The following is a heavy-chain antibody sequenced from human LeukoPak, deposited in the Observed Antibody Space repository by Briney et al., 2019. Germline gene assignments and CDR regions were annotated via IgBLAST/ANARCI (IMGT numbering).Heavy chain of an antibody. Sequence: GESLKISCKGAAYKFSNYWIAWVRQRPGEDLEWMGIIYPDDSDTRYSPSFQDLVTISADKSISTAYLQWTSLKAPDTAIYYCARRDTTYFDYWGQGSLVTVSS. V-gene: IGHV5-51*01. J-gene: IGHJ4*02. D-gene: IGHD1-1*01. CDR3: ARRDTTYFDY. CDR1: AYKFSNYW. CDR2: IYPDDSDT.